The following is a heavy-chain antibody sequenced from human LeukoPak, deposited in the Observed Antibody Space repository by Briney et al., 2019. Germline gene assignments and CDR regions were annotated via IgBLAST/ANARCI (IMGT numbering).Heavy chain of an antibody. Sequence: PSETLSLTCTVSGGSISSSSYYWGWIRQPPGKGLEWIGYIYYSGSTNYNPSLKSRVTISVDTSKNQFSLKLSSVTAADTAVYYCARAGCGGDCYLDYWGQGTLVTVSS. V-gene: IGHV4-61*05. J-gene: IGHJ4*02. CDR1: GGSISSSSYY. CDR2: IYYSGST. CDR3: ARAGCGGDCYLDY. D-gene: IGHD2-21*01.